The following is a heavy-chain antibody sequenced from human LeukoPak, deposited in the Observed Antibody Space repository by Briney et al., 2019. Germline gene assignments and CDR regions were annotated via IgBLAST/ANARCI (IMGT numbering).Heavy chain of an antibody. CDR2: MKGGGSDR. CDR1: GFTFSYHW. V-gene: IGHV3-7*01. CDR3: ARDWSDLTTTPPDY. Sequence: GGSLRLSCAASGFTFSYHWMTWVRQAPGKGLEWVANMKGGGSDRYYLDSVKGRFTISRDNTKNSLYLQMNSLRVEDTAVYYCARDWSDLTTTPPDYWGQGTLVTVSS. J-gene: IGHJ4*02. D-gene: IGHD1-26*01.